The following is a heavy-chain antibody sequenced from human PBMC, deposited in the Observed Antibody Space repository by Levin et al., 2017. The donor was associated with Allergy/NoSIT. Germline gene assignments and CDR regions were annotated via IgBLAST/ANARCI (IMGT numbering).Heavy chain of an antibody. CDR3: ARDPYYDILTGYYTTYYFDY. V-gene: IGHV3-30*04. J-gene: IGHJ4*02. CDR1: GFTFSSYA. CDR2: ISYDGSNK. D-gene: IGHD3-9*01. Sequence: PGGSLRLSCAASGFTFSSYAMHWVRQAPGKGLEWVAVISYDGSNKYYADSVKGRFTISRDNSKNTLYLQMNSLRAEDTAVYYCARDPYYDILTGYYTTYYFDYWGQGTLVTVSS.